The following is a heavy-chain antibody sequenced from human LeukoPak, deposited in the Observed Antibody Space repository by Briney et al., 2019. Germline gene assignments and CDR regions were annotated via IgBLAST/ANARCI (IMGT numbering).Heavy chain of an antibody. CDR2: ISSGGTYE. V-gene: IGHV3-30*01. CDR1: GFTFSNYA. D-gene: IGHD3-10*01. CDR3: ARDSTYYYDSGSSGPHYFDN. J-gene: IGHJ4*02. Sequence: GKSLRLSCAASGFTFSNYAMHCVRQAPGKGLEWVSLISSGGTYEYYADSVKGPFTISRDNSKNTLYLQLNSLRAEDTAVYYCARDSTYYYDSGSSGPHYFDNWGQGTLVTVSS.